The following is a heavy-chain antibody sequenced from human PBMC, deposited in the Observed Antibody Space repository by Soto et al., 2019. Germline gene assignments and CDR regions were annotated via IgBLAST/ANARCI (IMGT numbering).Heavy chain of an antibody. V-gene: IGHV1-18*01. J-gene: IGHJ6*02. CDR1: GYTFTSYG. CDR3: ARVGSGKYYYYYGMDV. D-gene: IGHD3-10*01. CDR2: ISAYNGNT. Sequence: ASVKVSCKASGYTFTSYGISWVRQAPGQGLEWMGWISAYNGNTNYAQKLQGRVTMTTDTSTSTAYMELRSLRSDDTAVYYCARVGSGKYYYYYGMDVWSQGTTVTVSS.